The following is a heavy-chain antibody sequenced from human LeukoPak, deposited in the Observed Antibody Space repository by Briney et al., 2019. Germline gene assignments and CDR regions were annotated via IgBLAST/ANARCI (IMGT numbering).Heavy chain of an antibody. Sequence: ASVKVSCKVSGYTLTELSMHWVRQAPGKGLEWMGGFDPEDGETIYAQKFQGRVTMTEDTSTDTAYMELSSLRSEDTAVYYCATAPPLAAAGGYHFDYWGQGTLVTVSS. CDR2: FDPEDGET. V-gene: IGHV1-24*01. CDR1: GYTLTELS. CDR3: ATAPPLAAAGGYHFDY. D-gene: IGHD6-13*01. J-gene: IGHJ4*02.